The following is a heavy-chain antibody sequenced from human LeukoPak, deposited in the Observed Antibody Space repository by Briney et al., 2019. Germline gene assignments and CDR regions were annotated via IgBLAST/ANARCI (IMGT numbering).Heavy chain of an antibody. CDR3: TRLWGDCGGDCYSRDY. CDR1: GFTFSGST. Sequence: GGTLRLSCAASGFTFSGSTMHWVRQPPGKGLEWVGRIKSKHDSYATAYVASGKGRFTISRDDSRNTAYLQMNSLKSEDTAVYYCTRLWGDCGGDCYSRDYWGQGTLVTVSS. V-gene: IGHV3-73*01. J-gene: IGHJ4*02. CDR2: IKSKHDSYAT. D-gene: IGHD2-21*02.